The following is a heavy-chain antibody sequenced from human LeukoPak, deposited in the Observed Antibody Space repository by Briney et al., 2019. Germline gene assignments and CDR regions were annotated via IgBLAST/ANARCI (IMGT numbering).Heavy chain of an antibody. Sequence: ASVKVSCKASGYTFTGYYMHWVRQAPGQGLEWMGWINPNSGGTNYAQKFQGRVTVTRDTSISTAYMELSRLRSDDTAVYYCARYKDSSGWYGWFDPWGQGTLVTVSS. CDR3: ARYKDSSGWYGWFDP. CDR1: GYTFTGYY. J-gene: IGHJ5*02. D-gene: IGHD6-19*01. V-gene: IGHV1-2*02. CDR2: INPNSGGT.